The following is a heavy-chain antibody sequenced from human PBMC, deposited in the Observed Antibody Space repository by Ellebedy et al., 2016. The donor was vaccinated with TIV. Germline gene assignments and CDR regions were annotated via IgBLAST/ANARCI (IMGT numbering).Heavy chain of an antibody. V-gene: IGHV3-30*02. CDR2: VRSDGSTK. CDR1: GFITSG. D-gene: IGHD4-17*01. J-gene: IGHJ6*02. Sequence: PGGSLRLSCATSGFITSGMHWVRQAPGKGLDWVAFVRSDGSTKYYADSAKGRFTISRDDSKNTLYLQMNSLRVDDTALYYCVKGAFPVPTVMAVWGQGTTVTVSS. CDR3: VKGAFPVPTVMAV.